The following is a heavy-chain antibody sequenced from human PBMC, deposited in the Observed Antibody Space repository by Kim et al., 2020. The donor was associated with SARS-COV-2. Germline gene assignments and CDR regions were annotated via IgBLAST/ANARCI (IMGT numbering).Heavy chain of an antibody. CDR3: ARARGVGASGFDN. V-gene: IGHV3-7*03. Sequence: YYVDSVKGRFTISRDNAKKSLYLQMNTRGVQDTAVYYCARARGVGASGFDNWGQGALVTVSS. D-gene: IGHD1-26*01. J-gene: IGHJ4*02.